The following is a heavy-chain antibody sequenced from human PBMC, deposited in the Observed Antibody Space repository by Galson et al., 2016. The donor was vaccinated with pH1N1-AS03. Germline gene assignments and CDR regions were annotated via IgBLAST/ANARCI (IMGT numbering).Heavy chain of an antibody. D-gene: IGHD6-19*01. CDR3: ARDLREGYRIGWPYYYGMDV. CDR1: GGTFSSYA. Sequence: SVKVSCKASGGTFSSYAISWVRQAPGQGLEWMGGIIPIFGTANYAQKFQGRVTITADESTSTAYMELSSLRSEDTAVYFCARDLREGYRIGWPYYYGMDVWGQ. CDR2: IIPIFGTA. J-gene: IGHJ6*02. V-gene: IGHV1-69*13.